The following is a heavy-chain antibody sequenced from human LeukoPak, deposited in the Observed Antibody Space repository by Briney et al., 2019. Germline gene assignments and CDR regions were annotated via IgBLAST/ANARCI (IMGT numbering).Heavy chain of an antibody. CDR2: ISGSGGST. V-gene: IGHV3-23*01. J-gene: IGHJ4*02. D-gene: IGHD6-6*01. CDR1: GFTFSSYA. CDR3: SKGYSSSSGNFDY. Sequence: GGSLRLSCAASGFTFSSYAMSWVRQAPGKGLEWVSAISGSGGSTYYADSVKGRFTISRDNSKNTLYLQMNSLRAEDTAVYYCSKGYSSSSGNFDYWGQGTLVTVSS.